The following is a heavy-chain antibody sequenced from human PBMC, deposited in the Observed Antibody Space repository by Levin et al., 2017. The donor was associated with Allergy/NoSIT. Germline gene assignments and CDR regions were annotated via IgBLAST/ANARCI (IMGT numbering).Heavy chain of an antibody. CDR2: ISYDGSTT. Sequence: PGGSLRLSCAASGFIFSSYAMHWVRQAPGKGLEWVAVISYDGSTTYYPDSVKGRFTISRDSAKNTLYLQMNSLIAEDTAVYYCTRADSSAYSDYWGQGTLVTVSS. J-gene: IGHJ4*02. V-gene: IGHV3-30-3*01. D-gene: IGHD3-22*01. CDR1: GFIFSSYA. CDR3: TRADSSAYSDY.